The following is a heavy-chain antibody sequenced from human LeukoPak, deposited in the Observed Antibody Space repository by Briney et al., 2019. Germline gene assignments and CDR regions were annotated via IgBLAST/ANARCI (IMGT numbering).Heavy chain of an antibody. J-gene: IGHJ4*02. CDR3: ARDQDYSGSYPSDY. V-gene: IGHV3-30-3*01. D-gene: IGHD1-26*01. CDR1: GFTFSSYA. CDR2: LSYDASNK. Sequence: PGGSLRPSCAASGFTFSSYAMHWVRQAPGKGLEWVAVLSYDASNKYYADSVKGRFTISRDNSKNTLYLQMNSLRAEDTAVYFCARDQDYSGSYPSDYWGQGTLVTVSS.